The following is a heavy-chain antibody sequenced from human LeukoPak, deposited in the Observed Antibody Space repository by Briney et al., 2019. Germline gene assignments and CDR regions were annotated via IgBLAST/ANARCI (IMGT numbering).Heavy chain of an antibody. CDR1: GYTFTSYA. D-gene: IGHD3-10*01. Sequence: ASVKVPCKASGYTFTSYAMHWVRQAPGQRLEWMGWINAGNGNTKYSQEFQGRVTITRDASASTAYMELSSLRSEDMAVYYCARDGYYGSGEFDYWGQGTLVTVSS. J-gene: IGHJ4*02. CDR3: ARDGYYGSGEFDY. V-gene: IGHV1-3*03. CDR2: INAGNGNT.